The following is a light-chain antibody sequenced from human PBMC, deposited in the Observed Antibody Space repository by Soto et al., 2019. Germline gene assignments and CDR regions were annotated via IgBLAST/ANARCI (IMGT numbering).Light chain of an antibody. CDR3: LLSYSGAYYV. CDR2: DTS. V-gene: IGLV7-46*01. CDR1: TGAVTGGHY. Sequence: QAVVTQEPSLTVSPGGTVTLTCGSSTGAVTGGHYPYWFQQKPGQAPRTLIYDTSNKHSWTPARFSGSLLGGKAALTLSGAQPEDEADYYCLLSYSGAYYVIGPGTKLTVL. J-gene: IGLJ1*01.